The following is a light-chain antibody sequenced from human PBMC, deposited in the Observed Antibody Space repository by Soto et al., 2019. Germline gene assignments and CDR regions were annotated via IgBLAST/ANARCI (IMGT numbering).Light chain of an antibody. J-gene: IGLJ2*01. CDR3: QVWDSNSDHPGVV. V-gene: IGLV3-21*02. Sequence: SYELTQPPSVSVAPGQTARIACGGNNIGSISVHWYQQKPGQAPVLVVYDDNARPSGIPERFSGSNSGNTATLTIRRVEAGDEADYYCQVWDSNSDHPGVVFGGGTKL. CDR1: NIGSIS. CDR2: DDN.